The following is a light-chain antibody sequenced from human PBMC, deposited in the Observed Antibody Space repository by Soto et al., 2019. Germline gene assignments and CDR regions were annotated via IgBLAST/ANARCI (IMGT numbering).Light chain of an antibody. V-gene: IGLV1-44*01. Sequence: QAVVTQPPSASGTPGQGVSISCSGSISNIGSNTVAWYQQLPGTAPKLLIYSNNRRPSGVPDRFSGSKSGTSASLAISGLQSEDEADYYCAAWDDSLNGVLFGGGTKLTVL. J-gene: IGLJ2*01. CDR3: AAWDDSLNGVL. CDR1: ISNIGSNT. CDR2: SNN.